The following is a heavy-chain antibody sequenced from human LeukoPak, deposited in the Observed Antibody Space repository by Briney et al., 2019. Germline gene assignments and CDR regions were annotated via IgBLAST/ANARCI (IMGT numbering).Heavy chain of an antibody. D-gene: IGHD3-9*01. Sequence: SETLSLTCTVSGGSIRSYYWSWVRQPPGKGLEWIGYIYYSGSTNNNPSLKSRVSISVDTSKNQFSLKLNSVTAADTAVYYCARHNYDILTGYPNYYMDVWGKGTTVTASS. CDR2: IYYSGST. CDR1: GGSIRSYY. J-gene: IGHJ6*03. V-gene: IGHV4-59*08. CDR3: ARHNYDILTGYPNYYMDV.